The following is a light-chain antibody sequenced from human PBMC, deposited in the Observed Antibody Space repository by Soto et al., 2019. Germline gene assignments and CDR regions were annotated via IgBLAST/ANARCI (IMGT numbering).Light chain of an antibody. CDR1: QSVHSN. CDR3: QQYIDWPRYT. CDR2: GAS. Sequence: EIVMTQSPNTVSVSPGDRATLSCRASQSVHSNLAWYQQKPGQAPRLLISGASTRAPGIPARFSGSGSGTNFTLSISGLQSEDFAVYCCQQYIDWPRYTFGQGTKLEIK. V-gene: IGKV3-15*01. J-gene: IGKJ2*01.